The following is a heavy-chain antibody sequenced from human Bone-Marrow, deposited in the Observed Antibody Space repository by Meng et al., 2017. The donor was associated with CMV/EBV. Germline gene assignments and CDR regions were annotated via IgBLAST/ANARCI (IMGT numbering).Heavy chain of an antibody. D-gene: IGHD2/OR15-2a*01. Sequence: ASVKVSCKTSEYNFNAYYIHWVRQAPGQGLEWMGWINPKSYDTKYAEKFQGRATMTRDTSIDTAYMDLSSLTPDDTAMYYCVRVSVSRRSLPFYFYAMDVWGQGTTVTVSS. CDR2: INPKSYDT. J-gene: IGHJ6*02. V-gene: IGHV1-2*02. CDR1: EYNFNAYY. CDR3: VRVSVSRRSLPFYFYAMDV.